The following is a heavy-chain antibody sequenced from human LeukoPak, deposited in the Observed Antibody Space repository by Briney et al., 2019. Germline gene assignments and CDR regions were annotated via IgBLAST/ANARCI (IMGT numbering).Heavy chain of an antibody. V-gene: IGHV3-11*04. CDR1: GFIFTDYS. CDR2: ITSDGASI. Sequence: GGSLRLSCAASGFIFTDYSMSWIRQAPGKGLEWVSYITSDGASIYYADSVKGRSTISRDNAKNSLYLQMNSLRAEDTAVYYCARDEVSSWYGVNAFDIWGQGTMVTVSS. J-gene: IGHJ3*02. CDR3: ARDEVSSWYGVNAFDI. D-gene: IGHD6-13*01.